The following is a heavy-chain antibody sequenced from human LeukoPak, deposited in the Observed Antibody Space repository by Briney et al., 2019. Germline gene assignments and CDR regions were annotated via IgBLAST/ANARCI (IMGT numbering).Heavy chain of an antibody. CDR1: GGSIRSSYYY. V-gene: IGHV4-39*01. Sequence: PSETLSLTCTVSGGSIRSSYYYWGWIRQPPGKGLEWIGSIYDSGSTYYNPSLKSRVTISVDTSKNQFSLKLNSVTAADTAVYYCARGRSDSDGPGQFDYWGRGTLVTVSS. J-gene: IGHJ4*02. CDR2: IYDSGST. CDR3: ARGRSDSDGPGQFDY.